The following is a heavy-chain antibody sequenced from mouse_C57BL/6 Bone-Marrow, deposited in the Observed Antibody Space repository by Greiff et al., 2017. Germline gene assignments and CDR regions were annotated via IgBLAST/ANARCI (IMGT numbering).Heavy chain of an antibody. V-gene: IGHV5-9*01. D-gene: IGHD1-1*01. Sequence: EVHLVESGGGLVKPGGSLKLSCAASGFTFSSYTMSWVRQTPEKRLEWVATISGGGGNTYYPDSVKGRFTISRDNAKNTLYLQMSSLRSEDTALYYCARRFYYYGSYWYFDVWGTGTTVTVSS. CDR2: ISGGGGNT. CDR3: ARRFYYYGSYWYFDV. CDR1: GFTFSSYT. J-gene: IGHJ1*03.